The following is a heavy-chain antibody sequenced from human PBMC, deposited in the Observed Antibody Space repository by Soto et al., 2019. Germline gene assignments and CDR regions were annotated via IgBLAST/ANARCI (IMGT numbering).Heavy chain of an antibody. Sequence: SGTLSLTCTVSDGSISSGDYYWSWIRQPPGKGLEWIGYIYYSGSTYYNPSLKSRVTISVDTSKNQFSLKLSSVTAADTAVYYCARDSYDDFFDYWGQGTLVTVSS. CDR1: DGSISSGDYY. D-gene: IGHD3-22*01. CDR2: IYYSGST. V-gene: IGHV4-30-4*01. J-gene: IGHJ4*02. CDR3: ARDSYDDFFDY.